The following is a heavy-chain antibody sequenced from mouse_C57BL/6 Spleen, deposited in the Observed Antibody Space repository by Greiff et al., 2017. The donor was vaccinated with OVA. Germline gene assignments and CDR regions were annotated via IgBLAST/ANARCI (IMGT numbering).Heavy chain of an antibody. CDR3: ASCYYGSSQYYAMDY. D-gene: IGHD1-1*01. J-gene: IGHJ4*01. CDR2: ISGGGGNT. V-gene: IGHV5-9*01. CDR1: GFTFSSYT. Sequence: EVKLMESGGGLVKPGGSLKLSCAASGFTFSSYTMSWVRQTPEKRLEWVATISGGGGNTYYPDSVKGRFTISRDNAKNTLYLQMSSLRSEDTALYYCASCYYGSSQYYAMDYWGQGTSVTVSS.